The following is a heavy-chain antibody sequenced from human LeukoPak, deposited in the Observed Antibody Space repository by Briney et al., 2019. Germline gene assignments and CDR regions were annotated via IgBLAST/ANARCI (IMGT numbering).Heavy chain of an antibody. CDR2: TYYRSKWYN. D-gene: IGHD1-26*01. CDR3: ARGIVGAKRVAFDI. V-gene: IGHV6-1*01. J-gene: IGHJ3*02. Sequence: SQTLSLTCAISGDSVSSNSAAWNWIRQSPSRGLEWLGGTYYRSKWYNDYAVSVKSRITINPDTSKNQLSLQLSSVTPEDTAVYYCARGIVGAKRVAFDIWGQGTMVTVSS. CDR1: GDSVSSNSAA.